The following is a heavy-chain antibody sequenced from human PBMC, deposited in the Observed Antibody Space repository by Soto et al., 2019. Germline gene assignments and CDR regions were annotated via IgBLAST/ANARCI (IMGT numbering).Heavy chain of an antibody. Sequence: NPSETLSLTCVVYGGSYSGYYWSWIRQPPGRGLEWIGEINHSGSTYYNPSLTSRVTISVDTSTNHFSLKLTSVTAADAAVYYCARGGIAARLQHWGQGTLVTVSS. CDR3: ARGGIAARLQH. D-gene: IGHD6-6*01. CDR1: GGSYSGYY. V-gene: IGHV4-34*01. J-gene: IGHJ1*01. CDR2: INHSGST.